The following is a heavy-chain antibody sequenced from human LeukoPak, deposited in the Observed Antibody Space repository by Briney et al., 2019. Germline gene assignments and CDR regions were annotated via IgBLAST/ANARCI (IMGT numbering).Heavy chain of an antibody. J-gene: IGHJ4*02. CDR3: AKFVRSSSWYRSYYFDY. D-gene: IGHD6-13*01. V-gene: IGHV3-23*01. CDR1: GFTFSSYA. Sequence: GGSLRLSCAASGFTFSSYAMHWVRQAPGKGLEWVSAISGSGGSTYYADSVKGRFTISRDNSKNTLYLQMNSLRAEDTAVYYCAKFVRSSSWYRSYYFDYWGQGTLVTVSS. CDR2: ISGSGGST.